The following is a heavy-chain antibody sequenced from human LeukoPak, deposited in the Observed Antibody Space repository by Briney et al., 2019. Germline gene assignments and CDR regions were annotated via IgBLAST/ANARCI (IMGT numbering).Heavy chain of an antibody. D-gene: IGHD2-8*01. J-gene: IGHJ4*02. V-gene: IGHV3-11*04. CDR2: ISNSGSAI. CDR1: EFTFSDYY. Sequence: GGSLRLSCAASEFTFSDYYMSWIRQAPGKGLEWLSYISNSGSAISYADSVKGRFTTSRDNAKNSLYLQMNSLRAEDTAVYYCARVRGVYASDYWGQGTLVTVSS. CDR3: ARVRGVYASDY.